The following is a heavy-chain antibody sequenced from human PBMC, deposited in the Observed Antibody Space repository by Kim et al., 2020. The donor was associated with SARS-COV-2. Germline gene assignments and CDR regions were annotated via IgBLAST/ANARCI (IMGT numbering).Heavy chain of an antibody. D-gene: IGHD3-22*01. CDR1: GASISSSSC. Sequence: SETLSLTCVVSGASISSSSCWSWVRQPPGKGLEWIGEVDHSGTTSYNVSLNSRVTISVDKPKNQFSLRLNSVSAADTAVYYCARGVSSAWTLRPWFDPW. CDR3: ARGVSSAWTLRPWFDP. CDR2: VDHSGTT. V-gene: IGHV4-4*02. J-gene: IGHJ5*02.